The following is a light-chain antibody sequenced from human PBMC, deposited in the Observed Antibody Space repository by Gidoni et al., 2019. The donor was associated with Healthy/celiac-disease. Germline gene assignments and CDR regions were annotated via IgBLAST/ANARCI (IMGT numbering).Light chain of an antibody. V-gene: IGKV3-11*01. CDR1: QSVSSH. J-gene: IGKJ1*01. CDR3: QQRSNWPPT. Sequence: EIVLTQSPATLSLSPGERATLSCRASQSVSSHLAWYQQKPGQAPRLLIYDASNRATGIPARFSGIGSGTDFTLTISSLEPEDFAVYYCQQRSNWPPTFGQGTKVEIK. CDR2: DAS.